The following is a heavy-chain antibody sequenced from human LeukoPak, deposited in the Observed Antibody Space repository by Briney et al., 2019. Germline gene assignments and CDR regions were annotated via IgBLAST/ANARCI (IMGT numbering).Heavy chain of an antibody. CDR1: GDTFSTYA. Sequence: SVKVSCKASGDTFSTYAISWMRQAPGQGLEWMGGIIPMFGTANYAQKFQGRITVTTDESTSTAYMELSSVTAADTAVYYCARVYNSWPFYQFDYWGQGSLVTVSS. V-gene: IGHV1-69*05. J-gene: IGHJ4*02. CDR3: ARVYNSWPFYQFDY. D-gene: IGHD2-15*01. CDR2: IIPMFGTA.